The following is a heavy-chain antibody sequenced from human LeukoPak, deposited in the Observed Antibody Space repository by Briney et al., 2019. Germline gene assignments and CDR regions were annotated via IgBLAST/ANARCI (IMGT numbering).Heavy chain of an antibody. J-gene: IGHJ6*02. V-gene: IGHV3-23*01. CDR3: ARDRISGSYSSSWREFVGIYYYYGMDV. D-gene: IGHD6-13*01. Sequence: GSLRLSCAASGFTFSSYAMSWVHQAPGKGVGWVSAFSCSGDNTYYADSVKGRFTISRDNAKNSLYLQMNSLRAEDTAVYYCARDRISGSYSSSWREFVGIYYYYGMDVWGQGTTVTVSS. CDR2: FSCSGDNT. CDR1: GFTFSSYA.